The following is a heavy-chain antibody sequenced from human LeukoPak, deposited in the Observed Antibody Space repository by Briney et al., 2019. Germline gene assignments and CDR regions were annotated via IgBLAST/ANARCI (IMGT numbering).Heavy chain of an antibody. D-gene: IGHD5-24*01. V-gene: IGHV3-7*03. CDR1: GFTFSTYS. J-gene: IGHJ4*02. Sequence: GGSLRLSCAASGFTFSTYSMNWVRLAPGKGLEWVANIKEDGTETYYVDSVKGRFTISRDNAKNSLYLQMNSLRVEDTAVYYCAKEGRSLQTYWGQGTLVTVSS. CDR3: AKEGRSLQTY. CDR2: IKEDGTET.